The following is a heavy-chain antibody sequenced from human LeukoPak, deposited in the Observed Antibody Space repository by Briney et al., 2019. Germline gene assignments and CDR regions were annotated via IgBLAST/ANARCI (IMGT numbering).Heavy chain of an antibody. J-gene: IGHJ5*02. V-gene: IGHV3-21*04. Sequence: PGGSLRLSCAASGFTFSSYTMNWVRQAPGKGLEWVSSISSSTSYIYYADSVKGRFTISRDNAKDSLYLDMNSLRAEDTAVYYCAKNIAARPIWFDPWGQGTLVTVSS. CDR3: AKNIAARPIWFDP. CDR1: GFTFSSYT. CDR2: ISSSTSYI. D-gene: IGHD6-6*01.